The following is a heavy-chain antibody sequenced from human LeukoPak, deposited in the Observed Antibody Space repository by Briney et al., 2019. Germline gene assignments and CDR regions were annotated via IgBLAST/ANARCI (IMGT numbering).Heavy chain of an antibody. V-gene: IGHV4-39*01. CDR2: NYYRWCT. D-gene: IGHD3-9*01. J-gene: IGHJ5*02. Sequence: SETLSLTCTVSGGSISSSSYYWGGIREPPGKGLEGIGSNYYRWCTYYNPYLKSRVTISVDTSKDQFSLKLSSVTAADTAVYYCARQPGYYDILTGYYPPENWFDPWGQGTLVTVSS. CDR1: GGSISSSSYY. CDR3: ARQPGYYDILTGYYPPENWFDP.